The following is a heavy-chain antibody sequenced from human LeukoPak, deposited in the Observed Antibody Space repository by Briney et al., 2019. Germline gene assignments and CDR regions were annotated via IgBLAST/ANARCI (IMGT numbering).Heavy chain of an antibody. D-gene: IGHD6-13*01. Sequence: GGSLRLSCAASGFTFSSYDMHWVRQATGKGLEWVSDISHAGDTYYPGSVKGRFTISRENAKNSLYLQMNSLRAGDTAVYYCARGAAAAGTMDYWGQGTLVTVSS. V-gene: IGHV3-13*01. CDR1: GFTFSSYD. J-gene: IGHJ4*02. CDR2: ISHAGDT. CDR3: ARGAAAAGTMDY.